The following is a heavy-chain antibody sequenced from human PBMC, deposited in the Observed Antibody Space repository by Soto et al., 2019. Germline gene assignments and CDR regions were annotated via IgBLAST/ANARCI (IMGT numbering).Heavy chain of an antibody. D-gene: IGHD7-27*01. Sequence: EVQLVESGGGLVQPGGSLRLSCAASGCTFSSFSMNWVGQGPGKGLEWVSYISSSSSTIFNADSVKGRFTISRDNAKNSLYLQINSLRAEDTTVYYCASWGSAPVLGDAFDIWGQGTMVTVSS. CDR3: ASWGSAPVLGDAFDI. V-gene: IGHV3-48*01. CDR2: ISSSSSTI. CDR1: GCTFSSFS. J-gene: IGHJ3*02.